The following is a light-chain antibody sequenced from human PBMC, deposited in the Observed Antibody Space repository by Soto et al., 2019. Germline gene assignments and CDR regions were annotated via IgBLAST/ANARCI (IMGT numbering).Light chain of an antibody. CDR1: SSTVGGFNV. CDR3: CSYVGATTYV. J-gene: IGLJ1*01. CDR2: EGI. V-gene: IGLV2-23*01. Sequence: QSALTQPASVSGSPGQSITISCTGTSSTVGGFNVVSWYQQHPGKAPKVIIYEGIERPSGISNRFSGSNSGSTASLTISGLQAEDEADYYCCSYVGATTYVFGTGTKV.